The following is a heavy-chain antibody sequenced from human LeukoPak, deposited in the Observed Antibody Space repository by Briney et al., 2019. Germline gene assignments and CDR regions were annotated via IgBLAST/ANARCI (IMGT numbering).Heavy chain of an antibody. V-gene: IGHV6-1*01. J-gene: IGHJ4*02. Sequence: SQTLSLTCAISVDIVSSSSAAWNWIRQSPSRGLEWLGRTYYRSKWYNHYAASVKSRITINPDTPKNQFSLQLNSVTPEDTAVYYCARSSAWPDYWGQGTLLTVSS. D-gene: IGHD6-19*01. CDR3: ARSSAWPDY. CDR2: TYYRSKWYN. CDR1: VDIVSSSSAA.